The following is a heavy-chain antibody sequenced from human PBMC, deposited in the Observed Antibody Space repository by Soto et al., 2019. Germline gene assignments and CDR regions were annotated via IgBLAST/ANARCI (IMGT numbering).Heavy chain of an antibody. D-gene: IGHD2-8*01. J-gene: IGHJ6*02. Sequence: QVQLQESGPGLVKPSGTLSLTCAVSSGSIVITNWWSWVRQPPGKGLEWIGEIFHSGNTYYNPSLASRVTISVDTSKNQFSLNLRSVTAADTAVYYCARRTWGMDVWGQGTTVTVSS. CDR2: IFHSGNT. V-gene: IGHV4-4*02. CDR3: ARRTWGMDV. CDR1: SGSIVITNW.